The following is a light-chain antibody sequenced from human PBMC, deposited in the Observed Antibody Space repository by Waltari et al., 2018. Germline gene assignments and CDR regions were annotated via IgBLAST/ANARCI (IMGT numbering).Light chain of an antibody. CDR3: QQRSSWPYT. CDR1: QTVKTF. CDR2: DAS. J-gene: IGKJ1*01. Sequence: DIVFTQSRATLTLSRGDRAPLSCRASQTVKTFLAWYQQKPGQAPRLLIFDASSRATGISAKFSGSGSGTDFTLTVNNLEPEDFAVYYCQQRSSWPYTFGQGTRVDFK. V-gene: IGKV3-11*01.